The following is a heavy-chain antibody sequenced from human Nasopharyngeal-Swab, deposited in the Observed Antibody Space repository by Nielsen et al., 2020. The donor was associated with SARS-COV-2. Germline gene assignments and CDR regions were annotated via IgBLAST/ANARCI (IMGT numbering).Heavy chain of an antibody. D-gene: IGHD6-13*01. CDR1: GFTFSDYY. CDR3: ARDFGAPGSSWYDGDWFDP. CDR2: ISSSGSTI. J-gene: IGHJ5*02. V-gene: IGHV3-11*01. Sequence: GESLKISCAASGFTFSDYYMSWIRQAPGKGLEWVSYISSSGSTIYYADSVKGRFTISRDNAKNSLYLQMNSLRAEDTAVYYCARDFGAPGSSWYDGDWFDPWGQGTLVTVSS.